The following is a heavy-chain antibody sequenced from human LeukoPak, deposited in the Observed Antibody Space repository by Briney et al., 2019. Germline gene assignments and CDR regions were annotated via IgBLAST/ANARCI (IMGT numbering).Heavy chain of an antibody. D-gene: IGHD6-6*01. J-gene: IGHJ1*01. Sequence: SETLSLTCTVSGGSISSGDYYWSWIRQPPGKGLEWIGYIYYSGSTYYNPSLQSRVTISVDTSKNQFSLNLNSVTAADTAVYYCARGGAARLHFQNWGQGTLVTVSS. CDR2: IYYSGST. CDR1: GGSISSGDYY. CDR3: ARGGAARLHFQN. V-gene: IGHV4-30-4*02.